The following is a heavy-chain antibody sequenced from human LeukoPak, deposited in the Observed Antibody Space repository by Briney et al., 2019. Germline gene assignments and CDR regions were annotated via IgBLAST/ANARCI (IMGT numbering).Heavy chain of an antibody. Sequence: GGSLRLSCTASGFTFSNFWMSWVRQAPGRGLEWVGNINQDGSQNSSVDSVKGRFTISRDNAKNSLYLQMNSLGAEDTALYYCAREVTASSFDILGQGTMVTVSS. V-gene: IGHV3-7*01. CDR2: INQDGSQN. CDR3: AREVTASSFDI. D-gene: IGHD2-21*02. CDR1: GFTFSNFW. J-gene: IGHJ3*02.